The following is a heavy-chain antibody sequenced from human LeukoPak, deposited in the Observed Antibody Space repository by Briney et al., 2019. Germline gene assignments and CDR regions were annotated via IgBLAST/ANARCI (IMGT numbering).Heavy chain of an antibody. CDR2: ISSSSSYI. J-gene: IGHJ5*02. CDR1: GFTFSSYE. Sequence: PGGSLRLSCAASGFTFSSYEMNWVRQAPGKGLEWVSSISSSSSYIYYADSVKGRFTISRDNAKNSLYLQMNSLRAEDTAVYYCARGYGSGSYYNWFDPWGQGTLVTVSS. V-gene: IGHV3-21*01. CDR3: ARGYGSGSYYNWFDP. D-gene: IGHD3-10*01.